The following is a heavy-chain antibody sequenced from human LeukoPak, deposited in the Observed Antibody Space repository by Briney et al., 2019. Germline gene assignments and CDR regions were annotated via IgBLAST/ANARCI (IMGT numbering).Heavy chain of an antibody. V-gene: IGHV4-61*01. CDR1: GGSISSGSYY. J-gene: IGHJ4*02. CDR2: IYYSGST. Sequence: SEILSLACTVSGGSISSGSYYWSWVRQPRGKGVSCIGNIYYSGSTNYTPSLKSRVTIAVDTSKNQFSLKLSSVTAADTAVYYCPTGLALLGEGASLESWGQGTLVTVSS. D-gene: IGHD2-15*01. CDR3: PTGLALLGEGASLES.